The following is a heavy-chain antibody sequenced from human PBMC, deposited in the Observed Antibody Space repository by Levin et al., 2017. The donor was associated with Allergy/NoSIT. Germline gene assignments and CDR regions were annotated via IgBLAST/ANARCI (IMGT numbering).Heavy chain of an antibody. D-gene: IGHD2-15*01. CDR1: GDSLNGYY. CDR3: TRGGGYCSNKICTWFDH. Sequence: SETLSLTCTVSGDSLNGYYWSWLRQTPGKGLEWIGRIHSIGTTSYNPSLKSRVNISLDTAKNQFSLVMTSVTAADTAVYYCTRGGGYCSNKICTWFDHWGQGKLVRVSS. V-gene: IGHV4-4*07. CDR2: IHSIGTT. J-gene: IGHJ5*02.